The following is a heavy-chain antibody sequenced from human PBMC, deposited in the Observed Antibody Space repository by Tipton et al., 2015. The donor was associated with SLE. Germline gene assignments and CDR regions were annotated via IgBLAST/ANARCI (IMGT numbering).Heavy chain of an antibody. D-gene: IGHD1-1*01. Sequence: SLRLSCAASGFTFSSYWMTWVRQAPGKGLEWVANIKLDGSEKDYVDSVRGRFTISRDNAKKSVYLQLNSLRAEDTAVYYCARAMGTTGTRYGSYFDYWGQGTPVIVSS. CDR1: GFTFSSYW. CDR2: IKLDGSEK. CDR3: ARAMGTTGTRYGSYFDY. J-gene: IGHJ4*02. V-gene: IGHV3-7*01.